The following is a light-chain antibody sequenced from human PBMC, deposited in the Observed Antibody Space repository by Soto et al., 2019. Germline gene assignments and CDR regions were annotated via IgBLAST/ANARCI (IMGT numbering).Light chain of an antibody. V-gene: IGKV1-33*01. CDR3: QQYDHFVT. CDR1: QDIKNY. CDR2: DAS. Sequence: DIQMTQSPSSLAASVGDRVTITCRASQDIKNYLNWYQQKPGKAPKLLIYDASNLEIGVPSRFSGSGSGTHFIFTIDSLQPEDIATYSCQQYDHFVTFGGGTKVEF. J-gene: IGKJ4*01.